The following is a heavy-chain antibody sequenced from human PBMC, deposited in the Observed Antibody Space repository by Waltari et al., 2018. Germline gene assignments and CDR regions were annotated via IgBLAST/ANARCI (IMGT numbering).Heavy chain of an antibody. CDR3: AREVGGSRWFDP. Sequence: QVQLQESGPGLVKTSETLSLTCTVSGGSISTSYCPWLRQPAGKGLEWIGRINTGGNTNHNPSLKSRVTMSVDTSKNQFSLTLSSVTAADTAVYYCAREVGGSRWFDPWGQGTLVTVSS. J-gene: IGHJ5*02. V-gene: IGHV4-4*07. CDR2: INTGGNT. CDR1: GGSISTSY. D-gene: IGHD3-16*01.